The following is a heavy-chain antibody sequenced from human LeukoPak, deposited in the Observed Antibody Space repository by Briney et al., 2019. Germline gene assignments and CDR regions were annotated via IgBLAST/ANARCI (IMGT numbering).Heavy chain of an antibody. CDR2: IYTSGGT. D-gene: IGHD3-22*01. CDR3: ARASLYYDSSGYAFDI. J-gene: IGHJ3*02. Sequence: SETLSLTCTVSGGSISSGSYYWSWIRQPAGKGLEWIGRIYTSGGTNYNPSLKSRVTISVDTSKNQFSLKLSSVTAADTAVYYCARASLYYDSSGYAFDIWGQGTMVTVSS. V-gene: IGHV4-61*02. CDR1: GGSISSGSYY.